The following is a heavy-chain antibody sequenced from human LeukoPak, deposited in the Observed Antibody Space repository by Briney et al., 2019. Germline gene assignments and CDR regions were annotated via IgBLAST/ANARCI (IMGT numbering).Heavy chain of an antibody. Sequence: SETLSLTRPVSGGSVSSDNWSWIWQPPGKGLEWIGYIYYSESTNYNPSLKSRVTISVDTSKNQFSLRLSSVTAADTAVYYCARDRYSSSAFDIWGQGTMVTVSS. J-gene: IGHJ3*02. V-gene: IGHV4-59*02. CDR3: ARDRYSSSAFDI. D-gene: IGHD6-6*01. CDR2: IYYSEST. CDR1: GGSVSSDN.